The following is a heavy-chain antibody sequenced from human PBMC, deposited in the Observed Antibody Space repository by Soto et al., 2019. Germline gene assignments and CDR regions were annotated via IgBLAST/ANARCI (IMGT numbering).Heavy chain of an antibody. CDR2: MNPNSGNT. D-gene: IGHD3-10*01. CDR3: ARVLHYYGSGSYYWFNP. J-gene: IGHJ5*02. V-gene: IGHV1-8*01. Sequence: ASVKVSCKASGYTFTSYDINWVRQATGQGLEWMGWMNPNSGNTGYAQKFQGRVTMTRNTSISTAYMELSSLRSDDTAVYYCARVLHYYGSGSYYWFNPGGQGTLVTVS. CDR1: GYTFTSYD.